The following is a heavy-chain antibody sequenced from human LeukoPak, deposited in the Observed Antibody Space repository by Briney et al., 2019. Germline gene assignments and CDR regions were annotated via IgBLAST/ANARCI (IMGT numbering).Heavy chain of an antibody. J-gene: IGHJ4*02. CDR1: GYTFTSYG. Sequence: ASVKVSCKASGYTFTSYGISWVRQAPGQGLEWMGWISAYNGNTNYAQKLQGRVTMTTDTSTSTAYMELRGLRSDDTAVYYCALVVPAADNFDYWGQGTLVTVSS. CDR2: ISAYNGNT. V-gene: IGHV1-18*01. D-gene: IGHD2-2*01. CDR3: ALVVPAADNFDY.